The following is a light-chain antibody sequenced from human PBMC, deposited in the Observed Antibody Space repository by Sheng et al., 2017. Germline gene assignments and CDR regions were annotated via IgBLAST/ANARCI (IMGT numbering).Light chain of an antibody. CDR2: QDN. CDR1: KLGDRF. CDR3: QTWDRNTAHVV. V-gene: IGLV3-1*01. Sequence: SYELTQPPSVSVSPGQTATITCSGDKLGDRFTSWYQQKPGQSPLMVIYQDNKRPSGIPERFSGSNSGNTATLTISGTQSMDEADFYCQTWDRNTAHVVFGGGTKLTI. J-gene: IGLJ2*01.